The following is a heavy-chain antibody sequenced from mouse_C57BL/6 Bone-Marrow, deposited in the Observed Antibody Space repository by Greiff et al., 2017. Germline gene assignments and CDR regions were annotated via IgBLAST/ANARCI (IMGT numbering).Heavy chain of an antibody. J-gene: IGHJ2*01. CDR3: MIYDGPYYFDY. V-gene: IGHV14-4*01. CDR1: GFNIKDDY. D-gene: IGHD2-3*01. Sequence: SGAELVRPGASVKLSCTASGFNIKDDYMHWVKQRPEQGLEWIGWIDPENGDTEYASKFQGKATITADKSSNTAYLQLSSLTSEETAVYYCMIYDGPYYFDYWGQGTTLTVSS. CDR2: IDPENGDT.